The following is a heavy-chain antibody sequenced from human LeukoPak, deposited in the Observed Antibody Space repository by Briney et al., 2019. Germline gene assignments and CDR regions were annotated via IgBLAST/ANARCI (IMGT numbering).Heavy chain of an antibody. Sequence: GESLKTSFKGSGYSFTNYWIGWVRQMPGKGLEWMGIIYPGDSDTRYSPSFQGQVTISADKSISTAYLQWSSLKASDTAMYYCARLSSSHLISFDYWGQQTRVPVSS. CDR2: IYPGDSDT. CDR1: GYSFTNYW. V-gene: IGHV5-51*01. CDR3: ARLSSSHLISFDY. D-gene: IGHD6-13*01. J-gene: IGHJ4*02.